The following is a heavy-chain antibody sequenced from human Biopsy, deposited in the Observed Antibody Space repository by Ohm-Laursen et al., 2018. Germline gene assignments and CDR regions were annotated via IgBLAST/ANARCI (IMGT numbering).Heavy chain of an antibody. CDR1: GFSFSDYY. J-gene: IGHJ4*02. CDR3: ATTRSFDN. Sequence: GSLRVSCAASGFSFSDYYMIWVRQAPGWGLEWVSYISSSGRTMYYADSVKGRFTISRDNANKSLYLQMNSLRAEDTAVYYCATTRSFDNWGQGTLVTVSS. V-gene: IGHV3-11*01. CDR2: ISSSGRTM. D-gene: IGHD5-24*01.